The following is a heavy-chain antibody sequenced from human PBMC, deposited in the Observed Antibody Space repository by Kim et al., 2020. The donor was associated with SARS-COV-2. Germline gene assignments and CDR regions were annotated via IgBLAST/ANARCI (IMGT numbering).Heavy chain of an antibody. D-gene: IGHD5-12*01. Sequence: SVKGRFTISRDNAKNSLYLQMNSLRAEDTAVYYCARPQTTSGYDPNYVDSWGQGTLVTVSS. J-gene: IGHJ4*02. CDR3: ARPQTTSGYDPNYVDS. V-gene: IGHV3-11*01.